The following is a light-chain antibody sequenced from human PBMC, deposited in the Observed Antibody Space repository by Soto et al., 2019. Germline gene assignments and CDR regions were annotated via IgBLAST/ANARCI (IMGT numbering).Light chain of an antibody. CDR2: DAS. V-gene: IGKV3-11*01. Sequence: EIVLTQSPATLWLSPGERATLSYRASQSVSSYLAWYQQKYGQAPRLLIYDASNRATGIPARFSGSGSGTDFTLTISSLEPEDFAVYYCQQRSNWPYTFGRGTKLEIK. J-gene: IGKJ2*01. CDR1: QSVSSY. CDR3: QQRSNWPYT.